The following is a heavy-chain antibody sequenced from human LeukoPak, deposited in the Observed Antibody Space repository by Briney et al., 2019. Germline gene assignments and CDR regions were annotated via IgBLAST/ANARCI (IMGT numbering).Heavy chain of an antibody. V-gene: IGHV4-59*01. CDR3: ARDHGSGWTWAYDY. CDR2: ISYSGST. CDR1: DDSITMYY. D-gene: IGHD6-19*01. Sequence: SETLSLTCSVSDDSITMYYWTWIRQPPGKGLEWIGYISYSGSTNYNPSLKSRVTISVDTSKNQFSLKLSSVTAADTAVYYCARDHGSGWTWAYDYWGQGTLVTVSS. J-gene: IGHJ4*02.